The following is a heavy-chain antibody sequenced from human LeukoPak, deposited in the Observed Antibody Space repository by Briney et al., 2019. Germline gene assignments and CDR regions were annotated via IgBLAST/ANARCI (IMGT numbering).Heavy chain of an antibody. V-gene: IGHV3-30*02. CDR1: GFTFSSYG. Sequence: PGGSLRLSCAASGFTFSSYGMHWVRQAPGKGLEWVAFIRYDGSNKYYADSVKGRFTFSRDNSKNTLYLQMNSLRAEDTAVYYCAKDPAAITAPDYYYYYYMDVWGKGTTVTVSS. D-gene: IGHD2-2*01. CDR2: IRYDGSNK. J-gene: IGHJ6*03. CDR3: AKDPAAITAPDYYYYYYMDV.